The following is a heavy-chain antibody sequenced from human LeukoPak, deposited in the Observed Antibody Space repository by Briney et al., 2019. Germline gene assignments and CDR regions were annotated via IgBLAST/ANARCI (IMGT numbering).Heavy chain of an antibody. CDR2: ITLSGANT. D-gene: IGHD1-26*01. V-gene: IGHV3-23*01. CDR3: AKDPLGATNGY. Sequence: PGGSLRLSCAASGFTFSSYDMSWVRQAPGKGLEWVSSITLSGANTFYADSVKGRFTISRDNSKNTLYLQMNSLRAEDTAVYYCAKDPLGATNGYWGQGTLVTVSS. CDR1: GFTFSSYD. J-gene: IGHJ4*02.